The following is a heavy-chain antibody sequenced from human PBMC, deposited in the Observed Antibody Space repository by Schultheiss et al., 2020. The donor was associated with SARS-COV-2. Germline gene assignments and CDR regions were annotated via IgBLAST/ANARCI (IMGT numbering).Heavy chain of an antibody. V-gene: IGHV3-30*04. CDR1: GFTFSSYA. J-gene: IGHJ4*02. D-gene: IGHD5-18*01. Sequence: GGSLRLSCVASGFTFSSYAMHWVRQAPGKGLEWVAVISYDGRKKYYADSVKGRFTISRDNAENSVYLQMNSLRPDDTAVYYCARGHVPGYSYGPPDYWGQGTLLTVSS. CDR2: ISYDGRKK. CDR3: ARGHVPGYSYGPPDY.